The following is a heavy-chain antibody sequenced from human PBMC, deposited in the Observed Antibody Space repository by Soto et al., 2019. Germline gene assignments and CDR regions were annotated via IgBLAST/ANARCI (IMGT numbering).Heavy chain of an antibody. CDR2: ISYDGSNK. J-gene: IGHJ6*02. CDR3: ARERGYYDSSGYYVSGYYYYGMDV. CDR1: GFTFSSYA. D-gene: IGHD3-22*01. V-gene: IGHV3-30-3*01. Sequence: QVQLVESGGGVVQPGRSLRLSCAASGFTFSSYAMHWVRQAPGKGLEWVAVISYDGSNKYYEDSVKGRFTIYRDNSKNTLYLEMNSLRAEDTAVYYCARERGYYDSSGYYVSGYYYYGMDVWGQGTTVTVSS.